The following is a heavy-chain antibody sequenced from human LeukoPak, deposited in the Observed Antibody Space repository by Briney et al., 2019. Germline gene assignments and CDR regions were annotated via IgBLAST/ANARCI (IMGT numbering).Heavy chain of an antibody. CDR3: AKPQSRPFFFDD. CDR1: GFAFVSYG. V-gene: IGHV3-23*01. CDR2: ITGGGGVT. J-gene: IGHJ4*02. Sequence: GGSLRLSCAASGFAFVSYGMTWVRQAPGKGLEWVSSITGGGGVTYYADSVKGRFTISRDNSKHTLYLQMSSMRAEDTAVYYCAKPQSRPFFFDDWRQRTLVTVSS.